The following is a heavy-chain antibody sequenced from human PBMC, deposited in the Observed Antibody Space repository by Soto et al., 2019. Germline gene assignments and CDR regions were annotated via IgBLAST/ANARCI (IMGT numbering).Heavy chain of an antibody. V-gene: IGHV3-23*01. CDR2: ISGSGGST. CDR3: AKGLPYSFGDRISGYKSQVPFDY. J-gene: IGHJ4*02. D-gene: IGHD3-16*01. CDR1: GFTFSSYA. Sequence: GGSLRLSCAASGFTFSSYAMSWVRQAPGKGLEWVSAISGSGGSTYYADSVKGRFTISRDNSKNTLYLQMNSLRAEDTAVYYCAKGLPYSFGDRISGYKSQVPFDYWGQGTLVTVSS.